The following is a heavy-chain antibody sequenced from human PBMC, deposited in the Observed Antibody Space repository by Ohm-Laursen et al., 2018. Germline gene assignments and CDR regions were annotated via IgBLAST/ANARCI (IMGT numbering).Heavy chain of an antibody. J-gene: IGHJ6*02. CDR2: ISSSSSTI. CDR1: GFVVSTYS. V-gene: IGHV3-48*01. Sequence: SLRLSCSASGFVVSTYSMNWVRQAPGKGLEWVSYISSSSSTIYYADSVKGRFTISRDNAKNSLYLQMNSLRAEDTAVYYCARVAYYYDSSGYYYYYGMDVWGQGTTVTVSS. D-gene: IGHD3-22*01. CDR3: ARVAYYYDSSGYYYYYGMDV.